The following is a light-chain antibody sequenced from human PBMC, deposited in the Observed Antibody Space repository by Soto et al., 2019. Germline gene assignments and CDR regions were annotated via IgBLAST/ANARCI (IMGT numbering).Light chain of an antibody. Sequence: QSITLSCSGARRDIGSYNLVSWYQQHPGKVPKLMIYEGGKRPSGISNRFSGSRSGNLASLSISGLQAEDESDSSLWVFGGGTKVTVL. V-gene: IGLV2-23*01. CDR2: EGG. CDR1: RRDIGSYNL. CDR3: WV. J-gene: IGLJ3*02.